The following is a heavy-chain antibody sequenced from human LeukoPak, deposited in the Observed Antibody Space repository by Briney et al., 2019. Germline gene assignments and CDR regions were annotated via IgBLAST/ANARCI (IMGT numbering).Heavy chain of an antibody. D-gene: IGHD3-10*01. CDR3: AREAPTYCYGADY. J-gene: IGHJ4*02. CDR1: GGSISSYY. V-gene: IGHV4-4*07. Sequence: PSETLSLTCTVSGGSISSYYRSWIRQPAGKGLEWIGRIYTSGSTNYNPSLKSRVTMSVDTSKNQFSLKLSSVTAADTAVYYCAREAPTYCYGADYWGQGTLVTVSS. CDR2: IYTSGST.